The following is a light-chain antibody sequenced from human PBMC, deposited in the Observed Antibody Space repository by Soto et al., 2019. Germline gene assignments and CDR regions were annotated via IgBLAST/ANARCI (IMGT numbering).Light chain of an antibody. CDR2: GAS. CDR1: QSFSSTY. CDR3: QQYGISPIT. V-gene: IGKV3-20*01. J-gene: IGKJ5*01. Sequence: EIVLTQSPGTLSLSPGERATLSCRASQSFSSTYLAWYQQKPDQAPRLLIYGASSRATGIPDRFSGSGSGTDFTLTISRLEPEDFAVYYCQQYGISPITFGQGTRLEIK.